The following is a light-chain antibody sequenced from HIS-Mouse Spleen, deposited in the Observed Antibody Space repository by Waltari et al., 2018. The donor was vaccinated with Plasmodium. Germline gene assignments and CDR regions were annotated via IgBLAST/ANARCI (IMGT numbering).Light chain of an antibody. CDR1: KLGDKS. J-gene: IGLJ2*01. CDR3: QAWDSSTVV. Sequence: SYELTQPPSVSVSPGHTASIPCSGDKLGDKSACWEPQKPGPSPVLVIYQDSKRPSGIPERFSGSNSGNTATLTISGTQAMDEADYYCQAWDSSTVVFGGGTKLTVL. V-gene: IGLV3-1*01. CDR2: QDS.